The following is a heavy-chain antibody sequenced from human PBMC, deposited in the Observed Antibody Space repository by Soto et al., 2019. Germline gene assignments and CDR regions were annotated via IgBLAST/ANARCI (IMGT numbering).Heavy chain of an antibody. CDR1: GYTFTSYA. J-gene: IGHJ4*02. CDR3: ARDDFGFSGSNYIDYFNY. V-gene: IGHV1-3*01. CDR2: INAGNGNT. Sequence: ASVKVSCKASGYTFTSYAMHWVRQAPGQRLEWMGWINAGNGNTKYSQKFQGRVTFTRDTSAGTVYMQLSSLTSEDTAVYYCARDDFGFSGSNYIDYFNYWGQGALVTVSS. D-gene: IGHD1-26*01.